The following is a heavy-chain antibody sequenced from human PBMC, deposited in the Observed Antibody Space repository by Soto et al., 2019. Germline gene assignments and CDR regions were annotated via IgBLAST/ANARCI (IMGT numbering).Heavy chain of an antibody. Sequence: ASETLSLTCSVSDDSINSGKYYWGWIRQPPGKGLEWIGSIYYRGNAYYNPSLQTRVTISLDKSKSQFSLKLSSVTAADTAVYYCARCSGGSCYTFDYWGQGTLVTVSS. D-gene: IGHD2-15*01. CDR3: ARCSGGSCYTFDY. J-gene: IGHJ4*02. V-gene: IGHV4-39*01. CDR1: DDSINSGKYY. CDR2: IYYRGNA.